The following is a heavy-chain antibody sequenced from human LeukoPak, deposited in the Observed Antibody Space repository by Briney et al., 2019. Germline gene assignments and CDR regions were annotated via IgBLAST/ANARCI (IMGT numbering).Heavy chain of an antibody. V-gene: IGHV3-30*04. D-gene: IGHD3-9*01. CDR1: GFTFSSYA. Sequence: GGSLRLSCAASGFTFSSYAMHWVRQAPGKGLEWVAVISYDGSNKYYADSVKGRFTISRDNSKNTLYLQMNSLRAEDTAVYYCAKEYDILTGYYAFDIWGQGTMVTVSS. J-gene: IGHJ3*02. CDR3: AKEYDILTGYYAFDI. CDR2: ISYDGSNK.